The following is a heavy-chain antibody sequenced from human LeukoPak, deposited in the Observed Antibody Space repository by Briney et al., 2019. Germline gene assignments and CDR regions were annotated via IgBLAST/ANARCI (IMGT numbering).Heavy chain of an antibody. J-gene: IGHJ5*02. D-gene: IGHD3-9*01. CDR1: GGTFSSYT. Sequence: SVKVSCKASGGTFSSYTISWVRQAPGQGLEWMGRIIPILGIANYAQKFQGRVTITADKSTSTAYMELSRLKSEDTAVYYCARAAYYDISTGHTPSFDPWGQGTLVTVSS. CDR3: ARAAYYDISTGHTPSFDP. CDR2: IIPILGIA. V-gene: IGHV1-69*02.